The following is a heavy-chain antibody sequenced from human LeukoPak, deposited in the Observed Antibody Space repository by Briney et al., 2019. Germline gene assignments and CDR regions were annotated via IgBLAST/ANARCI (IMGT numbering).Heavy chain of an antibody. J-gene: IGHJ6*02. CDR2: TSSSSSYI. D-gene: IGHD3-3*01. V-gene: IGHV3-21*01. CDR3: ARDYYDFWSGPRDV. Sequence: GGSLRLSCAASGFTFSSYSMNWVRQAPGKGLEWVSSTSSSSSYIYYADSVKGRFTISRDNAKNSLYLQMNSLRAEDTAVYYCARDYYDFWSGPRDVWGQGTTVTVSS. CDR1: GFTFSSYS.